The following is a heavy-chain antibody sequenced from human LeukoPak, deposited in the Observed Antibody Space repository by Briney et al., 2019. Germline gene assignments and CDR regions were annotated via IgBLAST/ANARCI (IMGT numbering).Heavy chain of an antibody. CDR2: ISAYNGNT. J-gene: IGHJ4*02. D-gene: IGHD6-19*01. CDR3: ARSQQWLYYFDY. Sequence: ASVKVSCKASGYTFINYGINWVRQAPGQGLEWMGWISAYNGNTNYAQSLQGRVTMTRDTSTSTVYMELSSLRSEDTAVYYCARSQQWLYYFDYWGQGTLVTVSS. CDR1: GYTFINYG. V-gene: IGHV1-18*01.